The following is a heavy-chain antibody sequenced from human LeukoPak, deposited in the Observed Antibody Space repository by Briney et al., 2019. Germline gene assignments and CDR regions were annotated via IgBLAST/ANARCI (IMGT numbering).Heavy chain of an antibody. CDR3: AREYYYDNSGYYTYYYYMDV. D-gene: IGHD3-22*01. V-gene: IGHV4-59*01. J-gene: IGHJ6*03. CDR1: GGSISNYY. CDR2: ISYSGST. Sequence: PSETLSLTCTVSGGSISNYYWSWVRQPPGKGLEWIGYISYSGSTLFHPSLKSRVTISIDTSKNQFSLKLSSVTAADTAVYYCAREYYYDNSGYYTYYYYMDVWGKGTTVTVSS.